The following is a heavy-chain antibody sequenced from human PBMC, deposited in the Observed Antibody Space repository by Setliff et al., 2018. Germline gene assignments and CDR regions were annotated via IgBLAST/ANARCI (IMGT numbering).Heavy chain of an antibody. Sequence: PSETLSLTCTVSGESIRSNNWWNWVRQPPGKGLEWIGDIYQSGTTNYNPSLKSRVTISADTSKNQFSLHLSSMTAADTAVYYCARQPPLNWAIPFDLWGQGKRVTVSS. V-gene: IGHV4-4*02. CDR1: GESIRSNNW. J-gene: IGHJ3*01. D-gene: IGHD7-27*01. CDR3: ARQPPLNWAIPFDL. CDR2: IYQSGTT.